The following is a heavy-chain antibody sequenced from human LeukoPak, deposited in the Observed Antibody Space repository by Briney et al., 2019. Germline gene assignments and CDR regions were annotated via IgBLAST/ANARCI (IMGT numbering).Heavy chain of an antibody. V-gene: IGHV4-34*01. D-gene: IGHD1-26*01. CDR1: GGSFSGYY. CDR2: INHSGST. Sequence: SETLSLTCAVYGGSFSGYYWSRIRQPPGKGLEWIGEINHSGSTNYNPSLKSRVTISVDTSKNQFSLKLSSVTAADTAVYYCARAKVGATSLYWFDPWGQGTLVTVSS. CDR3: ARAKVGATSLYWFDP. J-gene: IGHJ5*02.